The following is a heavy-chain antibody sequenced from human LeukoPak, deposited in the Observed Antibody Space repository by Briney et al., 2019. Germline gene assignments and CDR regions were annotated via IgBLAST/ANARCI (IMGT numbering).Heavy chain of an antibody. V-gene: IGHV3-66*01. Sequence: GGSLRLSCAASGFTVSSNYMSWVRQAPGKGLEWVSVIYSGGSTYYADSVKGRFTISRDNPKNTLYLQMNSLRAEDTAVYYCARAKSKKPYYYGMDVWGQGTTVTVSS. CDR3: ARAKSKKPYYYGMDV. CDR1: GFTVSSNY. J-gene: IGHJ6*02. D-gene: IGHD4-11*01. CDR2: IYSGGST.